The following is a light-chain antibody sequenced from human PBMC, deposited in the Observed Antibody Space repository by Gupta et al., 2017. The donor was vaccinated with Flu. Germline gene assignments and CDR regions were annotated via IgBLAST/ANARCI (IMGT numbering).Light chain of an antibody. CDR3: AAWDDSLSGRV. J-gene: IGLJ3*02. CDR1: SSNIGSNY. Sequence: SVLTQPPSASGTPGQRFTISCSGSSSNIGSNYVYWYQQLPGTAPKLLIYRNNQRPSGVPDRFSGSKSGTSASLAISGLRSEDEADYYCAAWDDSLSGRVFGGGTKLTVL. CDR2: RNN. V-gene: IGLV1-47*01.